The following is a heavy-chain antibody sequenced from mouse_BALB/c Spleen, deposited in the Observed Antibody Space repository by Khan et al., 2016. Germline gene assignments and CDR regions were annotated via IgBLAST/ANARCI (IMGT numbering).Heavy chain of an antibody. CDR1: GFTFNTYA. V-gene: IGHV10-1*02. J-gene: IGHJ3*01. CDR2: LRSKSNNYAT. CDR3: VRHNTTAWFAY. Sequence: EVQLVESGGGLVQPKGSLKLSCAASGFTFNTYAMNWVRQAPGKGLEWVARLRSKSNNYATYYADSVKDRFTISRDDSQSMLYLQMNNLKTEDTAMYYCVRHNTTAWFAYWGQGTLVTVSA. D-gene: IGHD1-1*01.